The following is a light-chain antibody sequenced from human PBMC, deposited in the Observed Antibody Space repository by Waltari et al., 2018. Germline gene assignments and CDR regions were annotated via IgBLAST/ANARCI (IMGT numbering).Light chain of an antibody. CDR3: QQLNTYPII. CDR2: TAS. Sequence: DIQLTQSPSFLPASVGDRVTIISRAGQAISIFLAWFKEKPGKAPKLLIYTASTLQSGVPSRFSGSGSGTEFTLTISNLQPEDSATYYCQQLNTYPIIFGQGTRLEIK. CDR1: QAISIF. J-gene: IGKJ5*01. V-gene: IGKV1-9*01.